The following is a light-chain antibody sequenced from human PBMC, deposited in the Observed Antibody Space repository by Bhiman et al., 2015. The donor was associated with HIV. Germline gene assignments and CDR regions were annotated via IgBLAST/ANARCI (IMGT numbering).Light chain of an antibody. Sequence: SYELTQPPSVSVSPGQTASITCSGHMLGDKYVSWYQQKVGQSPIMVIYRDFSRPSGIPERFSGFNSGDTATLIINGAQAIDDGDYYCQAWDSGTVIFGGGTKLTVL. CDR2: RDF. CDR3: QAWDSGTVI. CDR1: MLGDKY. J-gene: IGLJ2*01. V-gene: IGLV3-1*01.